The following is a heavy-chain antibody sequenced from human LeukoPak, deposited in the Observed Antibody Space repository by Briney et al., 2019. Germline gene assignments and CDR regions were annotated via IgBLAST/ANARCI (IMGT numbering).Heavy chain of an antibody. Sequence: PGGSLRLSCAASGFTFSTYSMNWVRQAPGKGQEWVSYISSSGDTINYADSVKGRFTISRDNAKNSLYLQMNSLGAEDTAVYYCARPFDFDYWGQGTLDTVSS. J-gene: IGHJ4*02. CDR1: GFTFSTYS. CDR3: ARPFDFDY. CDR2: ISSSGDTI. V-gene: IGHV3-48*04.